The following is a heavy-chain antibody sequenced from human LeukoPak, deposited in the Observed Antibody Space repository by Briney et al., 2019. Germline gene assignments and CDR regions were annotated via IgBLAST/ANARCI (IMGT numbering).Heavy chain of an antibody. CDR3: ARVGEQLVYYYYMDV. CDR2: IIPIFGTA. V-gene: IGHV1-69*06. CDR1: GYTFTSYG. Sequence: ASVKVSCKASGYTFTSYGISWVRQAPGQGLEWMGGIIPIFGTANYAQKFQGRVTITADKSTSTAYMELSSLRSEDTAVYYCARVGEQLVYYYYMDVWGKGTTVTVSS. J-gene: IGHJ6*03. D-gene: IGHD6-6*01.